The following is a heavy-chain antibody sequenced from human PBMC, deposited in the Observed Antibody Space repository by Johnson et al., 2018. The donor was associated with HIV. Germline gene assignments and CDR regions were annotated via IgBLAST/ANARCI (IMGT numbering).Heavy chain of an antibody. CDR2: IGPAGDT. Sequence: VQLVESGGGLVQPGGPLRLSCAASGCTFSSYDMHWVRQATGKGLEWVSTIGPAGDTYYPGSVKGRFTISRENAKNSMHLQMNSLRAGDTAVYYCAKEGQDLRSSSSDDAFDIWGQGTMVTVSS. V-gene: IGHV3-13*01. CDR3: AKEGQDLRSSSSDDAFDI. D-gene: IGHD6-13*01. J-gene: IGHJ3*02. CDR1: GCTFSSYD.